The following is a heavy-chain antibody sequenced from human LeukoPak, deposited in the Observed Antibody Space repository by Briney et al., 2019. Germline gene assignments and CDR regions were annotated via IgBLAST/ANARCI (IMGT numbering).Heavy chain of an antibody. J-gene: IGHJ4*02. D-gene: IGHD6-19*01. Sequence: PGGSMRLSCAASGFTLSTYWMTWVRQAPGEGLEWVAYIKQDGSEKYYVDSVKGRFTIARDNAKKLLYLQMNSLRVEDTAVYYWARDRGSSGRLGRFDNWGQGTLVTVSP. CDR2: IKQDGSEK. CDR3: ARDRGSSGRLGRFDN. V-gene: IGHV3-7*01. CDR1: GFTLSTYW.